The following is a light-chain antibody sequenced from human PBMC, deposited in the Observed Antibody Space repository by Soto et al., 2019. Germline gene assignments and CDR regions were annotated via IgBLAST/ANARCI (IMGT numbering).Light chain of an antibody. CDR3: PPRNTWPWT. V-gene: IGKV3-11*01. J-gene: IGKJ1*01. Sequence: EIVLTQSPATLSLSPGERASLSCRASQSVYNYLAWYQLKPSQAPRPLIYDASTRATGIPARFGASGSATDFTLTISILGPGDFAFDFCPPRNTWPWTCGQGTKVDIK. CDR2: DAS. CDR1: QSVYNY.